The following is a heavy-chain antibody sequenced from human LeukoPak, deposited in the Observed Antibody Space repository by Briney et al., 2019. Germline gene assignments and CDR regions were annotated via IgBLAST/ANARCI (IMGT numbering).Heavy chain of an antibody. D-gene: IGHD1-26*01. CDR3: AKNMGATDYYFDY. V-gene: IGHV3-30*02. CDR1: GFTFSSDS. CDR2: IRYDGSNK. J-gene: IGHJ4*02. Sequence: PGGSLRLSCAASGFTFSSDSMMWVRQAPGKGLEWVAFIRYDGSNKYYADSVKGRFTISRDNSKNTLYLQMNSLRAEDTAVYYCAKNMGATDYYFDYWGQGTLVTVSS.